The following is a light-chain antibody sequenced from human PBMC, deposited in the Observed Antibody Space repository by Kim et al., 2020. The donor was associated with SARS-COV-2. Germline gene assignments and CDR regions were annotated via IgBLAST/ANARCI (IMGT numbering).Light chain of an antibody. CDR3: QAWDSNTDWA. J-gene: IGLJ3*02. V-gene: IGLV3-1*01. Sequence: VSPGQTASITCSGDKLGDKNSCWYQQKSGQSPVLIIYQDNKRPSGIPERFSGSNSGNTATLTISGTQAMDEADYYCQAWDSNTDWAFGGGTKLTVL. CDR1: KLGDKN. CDR2: QDN.